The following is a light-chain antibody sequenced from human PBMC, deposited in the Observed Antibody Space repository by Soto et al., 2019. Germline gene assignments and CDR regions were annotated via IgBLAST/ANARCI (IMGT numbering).Light chain of an antibody. J-gene: IGKJ1*01. V-gene: IGKV3-20*01. Sequence: EVVLTQSPGTLSLSPGESATLSCRASQSVISNFLAWYQQKPAQAPRLLIYGTSNRATGIPDRFSGSGSGTDFTLTISRLEPEDFAVYYCQQNGALPPTFGQGTKVEIK. CDR1: QSVISNF. CDR2: GTS. CDR3: QQNGALPPT.